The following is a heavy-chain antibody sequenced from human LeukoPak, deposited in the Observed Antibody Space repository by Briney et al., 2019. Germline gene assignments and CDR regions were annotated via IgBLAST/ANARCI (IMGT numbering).Heavy chain of an antibody. V-gene: IGHV3-74*01. CDR2: INSDGSRT. D-gene: IGHD3-10*01. Sequence: GGSLRLSCAASGFIFSTYWMSWVRQAPGKGLVWVSRINSDGSRTSYADSVKGRFTISRDNAKNTLYLQMNSLRAEDTAVYYCARGPMVRTNLFDYWGQGTLVTVSS. J-gene: IGHJ4*02. CDR1: GFIFSTYW. CDR3: ARGPMVRTNLFDY.